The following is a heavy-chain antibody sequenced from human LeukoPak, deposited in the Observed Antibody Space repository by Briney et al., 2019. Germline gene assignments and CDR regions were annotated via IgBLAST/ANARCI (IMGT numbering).Heavy chain of an antibody. J-gene: IGHJ4*02. CDR2: IYYSGST. CDR3: ARHRNSYGSRVFDY. Sequence: SETLSLTCTVSGGSISSSSYYWGWIRQPPGKGLEWIGSIYYSGSTYYNPSLKSRVTISVDTSKSQFSLKLSSVTAADTAVYYCARHRNSYGSRVFDYWGQGTLVTVSS. V-gene: IGHV4-39*01. CDR1: GGSISSSSYY. D-gene: IGHD5-18*01.